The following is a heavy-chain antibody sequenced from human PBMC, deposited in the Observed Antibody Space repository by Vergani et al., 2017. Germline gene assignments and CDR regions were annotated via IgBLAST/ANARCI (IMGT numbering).Heavy chain of an antibody. CDR3: AIHRLRSSGWYDPFDY. J-gene: IGHJ4*02. CDR1: GGSISSSSYY. Sequence: QLQLQESGPGLVKPSETLSLTCTVPGGSISSSSYYWGWIRQPPGKGLEWIGSIYYSGSTNYNPSLKSRVTISVDTSKNQFSLKLSSVTAADTAVYYCAIHRLRSSGWYDPFDYWDQGTLVTVSS. V-gene: IGHV4-39*01. D-gene: IGHD6-19*01. CDR2: IYYSGST.